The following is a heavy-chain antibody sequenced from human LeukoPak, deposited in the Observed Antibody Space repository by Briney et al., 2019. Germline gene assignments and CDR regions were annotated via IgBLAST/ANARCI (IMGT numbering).Heavy chain of an antibody. D-gene: IGHD1-26*01. J-gene: IGHJ4*02. CDR2: ISSSSSYI. Sequence: AGGSLRLSCAASGFTFSSYSMNWVRQAPGKGLEWVSSISSSSSYIYYADSVKGRFTISRDNAKNSLYLQMNSLRAEDTAVYYCARDWGIVGTNYFDYWGQGTLVTVSS. V-gene: IGHV3-21*01. CDR3: ARDWGIVGTNYFDY. CDR1: GFTFSSYS.